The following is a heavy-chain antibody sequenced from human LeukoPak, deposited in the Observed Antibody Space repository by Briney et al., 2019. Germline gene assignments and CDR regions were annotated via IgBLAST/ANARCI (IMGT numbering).Heavy chain of an antibody. CDR2: IIPIFGTA. Sequence: ASVKVSCKASGYTFTSYAMNWVRQAPGQGLEWMGGIIPIFGTANYAQKFQGRVTITADESTSTAYMELSSLRSEDTAVYYCARGGPYYYDSTKTFDYWGQGTLVTVSS. CDR3: ARGGPYYYDSTKTFDY. V-gene: IGHV1-69*13. D-gene: IGHD3-22*01. J-gene: IGHJ4*02. CDR1: GYTFTSYA.